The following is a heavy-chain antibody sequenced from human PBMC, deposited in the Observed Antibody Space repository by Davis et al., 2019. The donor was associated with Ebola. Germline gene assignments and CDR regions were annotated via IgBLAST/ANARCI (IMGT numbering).Heavy chain of an antibody. D-gene: IGHD4-17*01. Sequence: GESLKISCAASGFTFSSYSMNWARQAPGKGLEWVSSISSSSSYIYYADSVKGRFTISRDNAKNSLYLQMNSLRAEDTAVYYCARDEGGDYVPYYFDYWGQGTLVTVSS. CDR3: ARDEGGDYVPYYFDY. CDR1: GFTFSSYS. V-gene: IGHV3-21*01. J-gene: IGHJ4*02. CDR2: ISSSSSYI.